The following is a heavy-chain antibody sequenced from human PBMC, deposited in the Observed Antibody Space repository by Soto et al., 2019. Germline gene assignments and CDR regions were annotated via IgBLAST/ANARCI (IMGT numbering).Heavy chain of an antibody. CDR2: INQDGSDK. V-gene: IGHV3-7*03. Sequence: GGSLRLSCAASGFTFSTYWMNWVRQAPGKGLEWVANINQDGSDKSFVDSVEGRFTISRDNAKNSLYLQMNSLRAEDTAVYYCARGISTPGIDSWGQGTLVTVSS. CDR3: ARGISTPGIDS. D-gene: IGHD2-15*01. CDR1: GFTFSTYW. J-gene: IGHJ4*02.